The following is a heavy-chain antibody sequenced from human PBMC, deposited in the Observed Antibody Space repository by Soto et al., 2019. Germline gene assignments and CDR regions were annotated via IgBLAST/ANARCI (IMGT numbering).Heavy chain of an antibody. D-gene: IGHD3-22*01. CDR2: VIPIFGTA. CDR1: GDTFTNYL. CDR3: ARGFTYDSSGYTFDY. Sequence: QVQLVQSGAEVRKPGSSVKVSCKASGDTFTNYLIHWVRQAPGQGLEWMGGVIPIFGTANYAQKFQGRVTITADKSTSTAYMELSSLRSEDTAVYYCARGFTYDSSGYTFDYWGQGTLVTVSS. J-gene: IGHJ4*02. V-gene: IGHV1-69*06.